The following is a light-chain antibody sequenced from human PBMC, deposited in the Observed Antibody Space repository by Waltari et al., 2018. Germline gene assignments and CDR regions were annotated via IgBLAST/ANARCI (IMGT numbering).Light chain of an antibody. J-gene: IGKJ2*01. CDR3: QQYYRGHT. CDR2: WAS. Sequence: DIVMTQSPDSLAVSLGERATISCRSSQSVLSRSNNKNYLAWYQQKPGQPPKLLIYWASTRQPGISDRSSGSGSGTDFSLTITGLQAEDVAIYFCQQYYRGHTFGQGTKLEI. V-gene: IGKV4-1*01. CDR1: QSVLSRSNNKNY.